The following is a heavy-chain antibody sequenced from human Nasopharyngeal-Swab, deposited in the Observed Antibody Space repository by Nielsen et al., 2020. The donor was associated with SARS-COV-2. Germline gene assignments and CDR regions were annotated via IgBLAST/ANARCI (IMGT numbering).Heavy chain of an antibody. J-gene: IGHJ1*01. V-gene: IGHV4-39*07. CDR2: FYYSGNRLYT. Sequence: GSLRLSYTVSGASISSGTFSWGWIRQPPGKGLEWVGSFYYSGNRLYTFYNPSLKSRVTISVATPKNQFSLRLSSVTAADTAVYYCARGGVLDFWSGYFTSWGQGTLVTVSS. CDR3: ARGGVLDFWSGYFTS. CDR1: GASISSGTFS. D-gene: IGHD3-3*01.